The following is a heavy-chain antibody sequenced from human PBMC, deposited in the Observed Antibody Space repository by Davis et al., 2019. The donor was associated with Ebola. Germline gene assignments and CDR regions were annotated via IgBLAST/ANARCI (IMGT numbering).Heavy chain of an antibody. CDR2: ITGGGDST. CDR1: QFIFRDYA. V-gene: IGHV3-23*01. D-gene: IGHD1-26*01. Sequence: GGSLRLSCVASQFIFRDYAMTWVRQAPGKGLEWVSTITGGGDSTYYAGSVKGRSTISRDNSKNTAYLEMNSLRAEDTAVYYCAKDDYHSGSPFDYWGQGTLVTVSS. CDR3: AKDDYHSGSPFDY. J-gene: IGHJ4*02.